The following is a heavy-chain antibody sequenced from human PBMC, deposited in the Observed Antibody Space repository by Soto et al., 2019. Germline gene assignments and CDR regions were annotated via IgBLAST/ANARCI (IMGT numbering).Heavy chain of an antibody. CDR3: ARHKGWQLAHVDYYYYGMDV. Sequence: GSLRLSCAASGFTFSSYSMNWVRQAPGKGLEWVSYISSSSSTIYYADSVKGRFTISRDNAKNSLYLQMNSLRDEDTAVYYCARHKGWQLAHVDYYYYGMDVWGQGTTVTVSS. D-gene: IGHD6-6*01. CDR1: GFTFSSYS. J-gene: IGHJ6*02. V-gene: IGHV3-48*02. CDR2: ISSSSSTI.